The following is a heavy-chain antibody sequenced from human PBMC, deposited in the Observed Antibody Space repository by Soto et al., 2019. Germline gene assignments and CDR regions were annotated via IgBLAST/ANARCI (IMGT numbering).Heavy chain of an antibody. V-gene: IGHV1-18*01. D-gene: IGHD3-22*01. CDR3: ARAVDYYDSSGYYTQEYFQH. CDR1: GYTFTTYG. CDR2: ISAYNGNT. Sequence: QVQLVQSGGEVKKPGASVKVSCKASGYTFTTYGITWVRQGPGQGLEWMGWISAYNGNTNYAQKVPGRVTITTDTSTSTAYMELRSLRSDDTAVYYCARAVDYYDSSGYYTQEYFQHWGQGTLVTVSS. J-gene: IGHJ1*01.